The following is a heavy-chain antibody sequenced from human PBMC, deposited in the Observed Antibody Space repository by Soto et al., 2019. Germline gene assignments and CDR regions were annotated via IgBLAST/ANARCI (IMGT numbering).Heavy chain of an antibody. CDR3: ATLDTAELQTAAD. Sequence: GGSLRLSCAVSGFTFSDYWMSWVRQAPGKGLEWVANIKQDGNEKYYVDSVKGRFTISRDNAKNSLYLQMNSLRVEDTAVYYWATLDTAELQTAADWGQGTLVT. V-gene: IGHV3-7*01. CDR1: GFTFSDYW. D-gene: IGHD1-7*01. J-gene: IGHJ4*02. CDR2: IKQDGNEK.